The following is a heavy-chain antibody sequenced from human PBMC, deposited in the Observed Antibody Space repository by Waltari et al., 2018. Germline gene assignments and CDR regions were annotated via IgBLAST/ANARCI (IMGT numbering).Heavy chain of an antibody. CDR2: IYYSGST. CDR1: GGSISSSSYY. Sequence: QLQLQESGPGLVKPSETLSLTCTVSGGSISSSSYYWGWIRQPPGKGLEWIGSIYYSGSTYYNPSLKSRVTISVDTSKNQFSLKLSSVTAADTAVYYCARLYGDYGPTYYYYYMDVWGKGTTVTISS. J-gene: IGHJ6*03. CDR3: ARLYGDYGPTYYYYYMDV. V-gene: IGHV4-39*07. D-gene: IGHD4-17*01.